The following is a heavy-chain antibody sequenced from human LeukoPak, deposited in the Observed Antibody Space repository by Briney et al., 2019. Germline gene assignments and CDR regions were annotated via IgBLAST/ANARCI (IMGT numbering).Heavy chain of an antibody. Sequence: GASVTVSFTASGGTFSIYAISWVRQAPGQGHEWMGGIIPIFGTANYAQKFQGRVTITTDESTSTAYMELSSLRSEDTAVYYCAADFWSGYSAGRYDYWGQGTLVTVSS. D-gene: IGHD3-3*01. J-gene: IGHJ4*02. V-gene: IGHV1-69*05. CDR3: AADFWSGYSAGRYDY. CDR1: GGTFSIYA. CDR2: IIPIFGTA.